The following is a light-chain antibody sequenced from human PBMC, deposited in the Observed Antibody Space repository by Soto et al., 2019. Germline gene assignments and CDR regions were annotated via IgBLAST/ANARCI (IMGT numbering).Light chain of an antibody. CDR1: RSNIGAGYA. V-gene: IGLV1-40*01. J-gene: IGLJ3*02. Sequence: QPVLTQPPSVSGAPGQRVTISCTGSRSNIGAGYAVHWYQQLPGTPPKLLIYGNNNRPSGVPDRFSGSKSGTSASLAITGLQAEDEADYYCQSYDSSLDGWVFGGGTQLTVL. CDR2: GNN. CDR3: QSYDSSLDGWV.